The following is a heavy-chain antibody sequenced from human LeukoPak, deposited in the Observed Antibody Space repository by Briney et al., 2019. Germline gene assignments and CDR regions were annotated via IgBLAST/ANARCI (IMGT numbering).Heavy chain of an antibody. V-gene: IGHV4-59*01. CDR3: ARGWLWFGLDV. Sequence: SETLSLTCTVSGGSISSYYWSWIRQPPGKGLEWIGYIYYSGSTNYNPPLKSRVTISVDTSKNQFSLKLSSVTAADTAVYYCARGWLWFGLDVWGKGTTVTVSS. J-gene: IGHJ6*04. D-gene: IGHD3-10*01. CDR2: IYYSGST. CDR1: GGSISSYY.